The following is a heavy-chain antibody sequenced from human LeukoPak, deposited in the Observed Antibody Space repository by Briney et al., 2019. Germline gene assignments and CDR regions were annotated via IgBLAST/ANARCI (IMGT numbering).Heavy chain of an antibody. CDR2: ISPSGGST. V-gene: IGHV1-46*01. CDR3: ARDLGGSGSYGMGY. CDR1: GYTFTSNY. D-gene: IGHD3-10*01. Sequence: ASVKVSCKAFGYTFTSNYMHWVRQAPGQGPEWMGVISPSGGSTTYAQKFQGRVTLTRDMSTSTDYLELSSLRSEDTAVYYCARDLGGSGSYGMGYWGQGTLVTVSS. J-gene: IGHJ4*02.